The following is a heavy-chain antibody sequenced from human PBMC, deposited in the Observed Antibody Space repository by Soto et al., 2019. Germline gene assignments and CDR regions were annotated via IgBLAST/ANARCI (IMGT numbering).Heavy chain of an antibody. CDR2: IYHSGST. CDR3: ASASEMADAFDI. Sequence: QLQLQESGSGLVKPSQTLSLTCAVSGGSISSGGYSWSWIRQPPGKGLEWIGYIYHSGSTYYNPSLKSRVTMSVDRSKNQFSLKLSSVTAADTAVYYCASASEMADAFDIWGQGTMVTVSS. J-gene: IGHJ3*02. V-gene: IGHV4-30-2*01. CDR1: GGSISSGGYS.